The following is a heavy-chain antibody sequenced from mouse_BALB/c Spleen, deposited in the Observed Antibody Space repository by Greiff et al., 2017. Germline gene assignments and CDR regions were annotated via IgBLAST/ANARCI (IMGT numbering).Heavy chain of an antibody. CDR3: ARSAMITDGLDY. D-gene: IGHD2-4*01. CDR2: ISNGGGST. CDR1: GFTFSSYT. J-gene: IGHJ2*01. Sequence: EVNLVESGGGLVQPGGSLKLSCAASGFTFSSYTMSWVRQTPEKRLEWVAYISNGGGSTYYPDTVKGRFTISRDNAKNTLYLQMSSLKSEDTAMYYCARSAMITDGLDYWGQGTTLTVSS. V-gene: IGHV5-12-2*01.